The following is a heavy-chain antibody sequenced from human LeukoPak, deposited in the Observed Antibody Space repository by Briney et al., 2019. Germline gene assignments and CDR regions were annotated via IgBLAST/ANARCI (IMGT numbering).Heavy chain of an antibody. CDR1: GFTFSSYS. Sequence: GGSLRLSCAASGFTFSSYSMNWVRQAPGKGLEWVSSISSSSSYIYYADSVKGRFTISRDNAKNSLYLQMNSLRAEDTAVYYCARDLFPPYDSSGYHYYGMDVWGQGTTVTVSS. CDR3: ARDLFPPYDSSGYHYYGMDV. CDR2: ISSSSSYI. J-gene: IGHJ6*02. D-gene: IGHD3-22*01. V-gene: IGHV3-21*01.